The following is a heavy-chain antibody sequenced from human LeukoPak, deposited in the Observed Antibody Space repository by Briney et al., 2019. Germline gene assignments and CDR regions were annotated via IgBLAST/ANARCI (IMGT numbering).Heavy chain of an antibody. CDR3: AREEVAGTQYYYYYYYMDV. CDR1: GGSISSYY. D-gene: IGHD1-1*01. J-gene: IGHJ6*03. V-gene: IGHV4-4*07. Sequence: SETLSLTCTVSGGSISSYYWSWLRQPAGKGLEWIGRIYTSGSTNYNPSLKSRVTMSVDTSKNQFSLKLSSVTAADTAVYYCAREEVAGTQYYYYYYYMDVWGKGTTVTVSS. CDR2: IYTSGST.